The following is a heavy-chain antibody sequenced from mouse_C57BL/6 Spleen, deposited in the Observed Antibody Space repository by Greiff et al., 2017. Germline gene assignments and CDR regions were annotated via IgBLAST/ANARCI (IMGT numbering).Heavy chain of an antibody. CDR1: GFTFTDYY. CDR3: ARYRGLGSPFDY. Sequence: EVKLQESGGGLVQPGGSLSLSCAASGFTFTDYYMSWVRQPPGKALEWLGFIRNKANGYTTEYSASVKGRFTISRDNSQSILYLQMNALRAEDSATYYCARYRGLGSPFDYWGQGTTLTVSS. J-gene: IGHJ2*01. V-gene: IGHV7-3*01. CDR2: IRNKANGYTT. D-gene: IGHD4-1*01.